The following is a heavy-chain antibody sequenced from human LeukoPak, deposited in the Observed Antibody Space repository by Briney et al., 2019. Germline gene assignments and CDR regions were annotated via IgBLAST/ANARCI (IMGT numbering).Heavy chain of an antibody. D-gene: IGHD6-19*01. CDR1: GFRLSGYW. CDR3: TGGGGWLVVS. J-gene: IGHJ5*02. Sequence: GGSLRLSCGASGFRLSGYWMNWVRQAPGKGLEWVAKIKQDGTEKNYADSVKGRFTISRDNAKNSVFLQMNSLRVEDTAVYYCTGGGGWLVVSWGQGTLVTVSS. V-gene: IGHV3-7*01. CDR2: IKQDGTEK.